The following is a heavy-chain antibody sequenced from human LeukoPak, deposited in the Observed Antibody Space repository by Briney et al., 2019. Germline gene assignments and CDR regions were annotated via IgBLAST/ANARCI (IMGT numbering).Heavy chain of an antibody. J-gene: IGHJ4*02. CDR1: GFTFSSYN. CDR2: ISSSSSYI. Sequence: GGSLRLSCAASGFTFSSYNMNWVRQAPGKGLEWVSSISSSSSYIYYADSVKGRFTISRDNAKNSLYLQMNSLRAEDTAVYYCARDFRDDSSGYYYLDYWGQGTLVTVSS. D-gene: IGHD3-22*01. V-gene: IGHV3-21*01. CDR3: ARDFRDDSSGYYYLDY.